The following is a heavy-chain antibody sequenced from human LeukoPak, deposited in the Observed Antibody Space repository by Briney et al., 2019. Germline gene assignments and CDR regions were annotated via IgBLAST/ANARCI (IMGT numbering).Heavy chain of an antibody. J-gene: IGHJ6*03. CDR1: GYTFNKYG. V-gene: IGHV1-69*13. Sequence: SVKVSCKASGYTFNKYGISWVRQPPGQGLEWMGGIIPIFGTANYAQKFQGRVTITADESTSTAYMELSSLRSEDTAVYYCARPLRYSAYDSDYYYYMDVWGKGTTATVSS. CDR3: ARPLRYSAYDSDYYYYMDV. CDR2: IIPIFGTA. D-gene: IGHD5-12*01.